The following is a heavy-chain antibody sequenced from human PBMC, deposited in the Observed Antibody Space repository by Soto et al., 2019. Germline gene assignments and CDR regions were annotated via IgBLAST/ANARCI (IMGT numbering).Heavy chain of an antibody. J-gene: IGHJ4*02. D-gene: IGHD3-10*01. V-gene: IGHV4-31*03. CDR1: GGSISSGGYY. CDR2: IYYSGST. CDR3: ARGWFGESTYYFDY. Sequence: SETLSLTCTVSGGSISSGGYYWSWIRQHPGKGLEWIGYIYYSGSTYYNPSLKSRVTISVDTSKNQFSLKLSSVTAADTAVYYCARGWFGESTYYFDYWGQGTLVTVSS.